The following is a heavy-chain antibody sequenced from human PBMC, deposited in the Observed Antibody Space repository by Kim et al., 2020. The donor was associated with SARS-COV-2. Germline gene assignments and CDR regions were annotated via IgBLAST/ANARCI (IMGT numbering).Heavy chain of an antibody. CDR2: GGRT. D-gene: IGHD3-10*01. Sequence: GGRTYYADSVKGRFTISRDNSKNTLYLQMNSLRAEDTAVYYCVSGSLFDYWGQGTLVTVSS. J-gene: IGHJ4*02. V-gene: IGHV3-53*01. CDR3: VSGSLFDY.